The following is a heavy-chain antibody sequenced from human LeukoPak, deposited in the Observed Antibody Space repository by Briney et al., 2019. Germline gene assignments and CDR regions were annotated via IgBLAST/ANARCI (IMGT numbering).Heavy chain of an antibody. D-gene: IGHD4-11*01. J-gene: IGHJ5*02. CDR1: GGSISSYY. CDR2: IYTSGST. Sequence: MSSETLSLTCTVSGGSISSYYWSWIRQPAGKGLKWIGRIYTSGSTNYNPSLKSRVTISVDKSKNQFSLKLSSVTAADTAVYYCARDHQQSNWFDPWGQGTLVTVSS. CDR3: ARDHQQSNWFDP. V-gene: IGHV4-4*07.